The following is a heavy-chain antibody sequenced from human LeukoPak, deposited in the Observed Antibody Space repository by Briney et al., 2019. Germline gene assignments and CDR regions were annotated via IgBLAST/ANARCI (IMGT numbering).Heavy chain of an antibody. V-gene: IGHV1-69*04. Sequence: ASVKVSCKASGYTFTNYDISWVRQAPGQGLEWMGRIIPILGIANYAQKFQGRVTITADKSTSTAYMDLSSLRSEDTAVYYCARADSLTMVRGYYFDEGGQGTLVTVSS. CDR2: IIPILGIA. D-gene: IGHD3-10*01. J-gene: IGHJ4*02. CDR1: GYTFTNYD. CDR3: ARADSLTMVRGYYFDE.